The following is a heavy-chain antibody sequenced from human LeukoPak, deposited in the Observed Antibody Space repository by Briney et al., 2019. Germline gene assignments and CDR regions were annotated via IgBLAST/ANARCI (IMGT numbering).Heavy chain of an antibody. J-gene: IGHJ4*02. V-gene: IGHV3-33*01. CDR2: IWDDGSNQ. CDR3: VRGRGSSWYFDY. D-gene: IGHD6-13*01. CDR1: GFAFSRYG. Sequence: GRSLRHSCAASGFAFSRYGMHWVRQAPGKGLEWVAVIWDDGSNQKYADSVKGRFTISRDNSKNTLYLQMNSLRAEDTAVYYCVRGRGSSWYFDYWGQGTLVTVSS.